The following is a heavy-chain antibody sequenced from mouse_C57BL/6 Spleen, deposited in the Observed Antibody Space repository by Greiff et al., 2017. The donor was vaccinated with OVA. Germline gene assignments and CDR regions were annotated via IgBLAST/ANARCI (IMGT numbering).Heavy chain of an antibody. CDR1: GYTFTSYG. Sequence: VKLMESGAELARPGASVKLSCKASGYTFTSYGISWVKQRTGQGLEWIGEIYPRSGNTYYNEKFKGKATLTADKSSSTAYMELRSLTSEDSAVYFCARAKDRYAMDYWGQGTSVTVSS. CDR2: IYPRSGNT. J-gene: IGHJ4*01. V-gene: IGHV1-81*01. CDR3: ARAKDRYAMDY.